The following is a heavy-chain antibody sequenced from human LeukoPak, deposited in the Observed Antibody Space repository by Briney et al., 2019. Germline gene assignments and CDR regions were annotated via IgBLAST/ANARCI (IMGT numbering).Heavy chain of an antibody. Sequence: GASVKVSCKASGGTFSSYAISWVRQAPGQGLEWMGRIIPILGIANYAQKFQGRVTITADKSTSTAYMELSSLRSEDTAVYYCARAHCSSTSCYTADYWGQGTLVTVSS. CDR1: GGTFSSYA. CDR3: ARAHCSSTSCYTADY. J-gene: IGHJ4*02. CDR2: IIPILGIA. V-gene: IGHV1-69*04. D-gene: IGHD2-2*02.